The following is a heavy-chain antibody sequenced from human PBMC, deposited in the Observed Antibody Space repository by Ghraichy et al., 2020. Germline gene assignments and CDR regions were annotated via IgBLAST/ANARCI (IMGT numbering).Heavy chain of an antibody. CDR3: ARSRSGGIIITFGGIVARLDV. D-gene: IGHD3-16*02. Sequence: SQTLSLTCTVSGDSISSSSYLWGWIRQPPGQGLEWIGSIYYSGTTYYNPSLKSRVSISVDTSKNQFSLNLSPVTAADTAVYYCARSRSGGIIITFGGIVARLDVWGKATTVTVSS. V-gene: IGHV4-39*01. J-gene: IGHJ6*04. CDR2: IYYSGTT. CDR1: GDSISSSSYL.